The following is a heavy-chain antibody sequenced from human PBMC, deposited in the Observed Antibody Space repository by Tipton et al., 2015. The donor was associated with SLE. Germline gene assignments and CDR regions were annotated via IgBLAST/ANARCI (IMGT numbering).Heavy chain of an antibody. CDR2: ISAYNGNT. D-gene: IGHD3-10*01. V-gene: IGHV1-18*01. CDR1: GYTFTSYG. J-gene: IGHJ4*02. Sequence: QLVQSGAEVKKPGASVKVSCKASGYTFTSYGISWVRQAPGQGLEWMGWISAYNGNTNYAQKLQGRVTMTTDTSTSIAYMELRSLRSDDTAVYYCARDEKGLWFGELIPSDWGQGTLVTVSS. CDR3: ARDEKGLWFGELIPSD.